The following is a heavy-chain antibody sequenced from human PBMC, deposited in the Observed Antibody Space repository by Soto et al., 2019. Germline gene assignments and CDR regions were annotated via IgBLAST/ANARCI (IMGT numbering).Heavy chain of an antibody. Sequence: TLSLACSVSGVSISRGGYSWSWIRQPPGKGLEWIGYIVHNGITYYNPSLRSRVTISVDMSKNQFSLKLSSVTAADTAVYFGARAIIAAAACATWGQGTLV. D-gene: IGHD6-25*01. CDR3: ARAIIAAAACAT. J-gene: IGHJ3*01. CDR2: IVHNGIT. V-gene: IGHV4-30-2*01. CDR1: GVSISRGGYS.